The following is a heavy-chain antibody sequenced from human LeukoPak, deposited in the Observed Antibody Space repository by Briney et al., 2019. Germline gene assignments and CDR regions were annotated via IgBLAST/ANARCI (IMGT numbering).Heavy chain of an antibody. Sequence: SETLSLTCTVSGGSISNYWWSWIRQPPGKGLEWIGYVFDSGGTNYNPSLKSRVTISVDTSKRQFSLKLSSVTAADTAVYYCARGYSSSWNYFDYWGQGTLVTVSS. V-gene: IGHV4-59*01. J-gene: IGHJ4*02. D-gene: IGHD6-13*01. CDR1: GGSISNYW. CDR3: ARGYSSSWNYFDY. CDR2: VFDSGGT.